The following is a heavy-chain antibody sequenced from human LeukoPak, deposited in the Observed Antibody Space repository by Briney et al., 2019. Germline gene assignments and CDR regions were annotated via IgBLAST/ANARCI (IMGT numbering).Heavy chain of an antibody. D-gene: IGHD5-12*01. Sequence: GGSLRLSCAASGFTFSSYWMHWVRQAPGKGLLWVSRINDDGSTTNYADSVKGRFTISRDNAKNTLYLQMNSLRAEDTAVYYCARGGRQGNWFDPWGQGTLVTVSS. J-gene: IGHJ5*02. CDR3: ARGGRQGNWFDP. CDR1: GFTFSSYW. V-gene: IGHV3-74*01. CDR2: INDDGSTT.